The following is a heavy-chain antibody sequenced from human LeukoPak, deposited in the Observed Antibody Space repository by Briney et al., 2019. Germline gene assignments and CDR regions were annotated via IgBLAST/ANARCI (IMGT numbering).Heavy chain of an antibody. CDR1: GFTFSSYG. V-gene: IGHV3-33*01. Sequence: GGSLRLSCAASGFTFSSYGMHWVRQAPGKGLEWVAVIWYDGSNKYYADSVKGRFTISRDNSKNTLYLQMNSLRAEDTAVYYCARGHNPSGWFLDYWGQGTLVTVSS. J-gene: IGHJ4*02. CDR2: IWYDGSNK. CDR3: ARGHNPSGWFLDY. D-gene: IGHD6-19*01.